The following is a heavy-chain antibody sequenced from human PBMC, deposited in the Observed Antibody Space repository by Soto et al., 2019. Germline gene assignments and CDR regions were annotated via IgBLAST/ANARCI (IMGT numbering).Heavy chain of an antibody. Sequence: PGGSLRLSCAASGFTFSSYGMHWVRQAPGKGLEWVAVISYDGSNKYYADSVKGRFTISRDNSKNTLYLQMNSLRAEDTAVYYCAKGDIVVVPAAMGPWGQGTLVTVSS. CDR1: GFTFSSYG. CDR2: ISYDGSNK. D-gene: IGHD2-2*01. J-gene: IGHJ5*02. CDR3: AKGDIVVVPAAMGP. V-gene: IGHV3-30*18.